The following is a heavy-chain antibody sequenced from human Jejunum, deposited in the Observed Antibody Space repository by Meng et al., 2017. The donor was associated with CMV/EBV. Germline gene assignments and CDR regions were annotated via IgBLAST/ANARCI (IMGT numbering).Heavy chain of an antibody. J-gene: IGHJ4*02. D-gene: IGHD7-27*01. Sequence: NSSAWDWIRRSPSRGLEWLGRTYYRSKWYNDYAVSVKSRLTINPDTSKNPFSLPLNSVTPEDTAFSYCARGIRGMNWGHAFNYFDYWGQGTLVTVSS. V-gene: IGHV6-1*01. CDR2: TYYRSKWYN. CDR3: ARGIRGMNWGHAFNYFDY. CDR1: NSSA.